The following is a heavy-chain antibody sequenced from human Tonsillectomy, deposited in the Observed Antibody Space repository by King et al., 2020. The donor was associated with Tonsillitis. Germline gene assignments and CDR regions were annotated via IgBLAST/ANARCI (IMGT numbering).Heavy chain of an antibody. V-gene: IGHV4-61*02. J-gene: IGHJ5*02. CDR2: IYTSGST. Sequence: QLQESGPGLVKPSQTLSLTCSVSGGSITSGSYYWTWIRQPAGKGLEWIGRIYTSGSTTYNPSLESRVTMSVDTSKNQFSLKLSSVTAADTAVYYCARGGVMLPGGSLFDPWGQGTLVTVSS. D-gene: IGHD3-16*01. CDR3: ARGGVMLPGGSLFDP. CDR1: GGSITSGSYY.